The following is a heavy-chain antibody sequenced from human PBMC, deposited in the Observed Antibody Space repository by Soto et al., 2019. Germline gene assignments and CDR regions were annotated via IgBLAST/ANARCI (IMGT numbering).Heavy chain of an antibody. D-gene: IGHD3-10*01. CDR1: GGSISSHN. J-gene: IGHJ6*02. V-gene: IGHV4-59*08. CDR3: VRQGFGALHGLVDV. CDR2: IRDSGDT. Sequence: QVQLQESGPGLVKPSETLSLICSDSGGSISSHNWGWIRLPPGKGLEWIGYIRDSGDTSYNPSLTSRVTMSLDTSKKEFSLKLTSVTAADTAVYCVRQGFGALHGLVDVWGQGTTVTVSS.